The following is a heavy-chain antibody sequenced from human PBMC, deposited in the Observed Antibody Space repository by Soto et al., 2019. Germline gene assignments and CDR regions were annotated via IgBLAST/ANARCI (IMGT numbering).Heavy chain of an antibody. CDR1: GFTFSIFA. D-gene: IGHD1-20*01. J-gene: IGHJ3*02. V-gene: IGHV3-23*01. Sequence: GGSLRLSCAASGFTFSIFAMSWARQAPGKGLEWVSGMGGSNDDTYYADSVKGRFTISRDNSKNTLFLQMNSLRAEDTAVYYCAKDRVNHNSVWNAFDIWGQGTMVTVSS. CDR2: MGGSNDDT. CDR3: AKDRVNHNSVWNAFDI.